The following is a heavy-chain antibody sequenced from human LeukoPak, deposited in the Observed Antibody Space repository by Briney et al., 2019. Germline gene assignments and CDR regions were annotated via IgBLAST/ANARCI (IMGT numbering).Heavy chain of an antibody. CDR2: ISYDGSNK. CDR1: GFTFSSYA. D-gene: IGHD5-12*01. CDR3: ARDPDSGYPTYAFDI. V-gene: IGHV3-30-3*01. Sequence: PGGSLRLSCAASGFTFSSYAMHWVRQAPGKGLEWVAVISYDGSNKYYADSVKGRFTISRDNSKNTLYLQMNSLRAEDTAVYYCARDPDSGYPTYAFDIWGQGTMVTVSS. J-gene: IGHJ3*02.